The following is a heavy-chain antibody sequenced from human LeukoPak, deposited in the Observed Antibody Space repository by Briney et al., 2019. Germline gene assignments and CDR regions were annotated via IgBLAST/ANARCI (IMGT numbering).Heavy chain of an antibody. V-gene: IGHV3-49*04. Sequence: PGGSLRLSCAASGFTFSSYAMSWVRQAPGKGLEWVGFIRSKAYSGTTEYAASVKGRFTISRDDSKSIAYLQMNSLKTEDTAVYNCTRVWDSSRKPARNNWFDPWGQGTLVTVPS. CDR3: TRVWDSSRKPARNNWFDP. J-gene: IGHJ5*02. CDR2: IRSKAYSGTT. CDR1: GFTFSSYA. D-gene: IGHD6-13*01.